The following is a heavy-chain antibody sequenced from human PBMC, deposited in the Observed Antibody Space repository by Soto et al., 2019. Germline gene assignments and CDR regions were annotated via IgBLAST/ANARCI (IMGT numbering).Heavy chain of an antibody. D-gene: IGHD2-15*01. V-gene: IGHV3-23*01. CDR2: ISGSGGST. CDR1: GFTFSSYA. CDR3: AKGRVDIVVVVAATTVDY. Sequence: GGSLRLSCAASGFTFSSYAMSWVRQAPGKGLEWVSAISGSGGSTYYADSVKGRFTISRDNSKNTLYLQMNSLRAEDTAVYYCAKGRVDIVVVVAATTVDYWGQGTLVTVSS. J-gene: IGHJ4*02.